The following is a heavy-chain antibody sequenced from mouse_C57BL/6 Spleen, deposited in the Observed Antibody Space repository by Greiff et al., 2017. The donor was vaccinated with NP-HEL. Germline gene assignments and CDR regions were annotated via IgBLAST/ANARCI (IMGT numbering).Heavy chain of an antibody. V-gene: IGHV1-64*01. D-gene: IGHD4-1*01. J-gene: IGHJ1*03. CDR3: ARGWDDWYFDV. CDR1: GYTFTSYW. CDR2: IHPTSGST. Sequence: QVQLQQPGAELVKPGASVKLSCKASGYTFTSYWMHWVKQRPGQGLEWIGMIHPTSGSTNYNEKFKSKATLTVDKSSSTAYMQLSSLTSEDSAVYYCARGWDDWYFDVWGTGTTVTVSS.